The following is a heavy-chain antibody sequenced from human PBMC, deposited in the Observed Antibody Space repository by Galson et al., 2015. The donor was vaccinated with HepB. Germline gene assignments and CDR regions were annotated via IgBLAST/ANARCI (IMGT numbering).Heavy chain of an antibody. J-gene: IGHJ4*02. CDR1: GFTFSSYS. CDR3: AREITMVRGGITLPDY. V-gene: IGHV3-21*01. D-gene: IGHD3-10*01. Sequence: SLRLSCAASGFTFSSYSMNWVRQAPGKGLEWVSSISSSSSYIYYADSVKGRFTISRDNAKNSLYLQMNSLRAEDTAVYYCAREITMVRGGITLPDYWGQGTLVTVSS. CDR2: ISSSSSYI.